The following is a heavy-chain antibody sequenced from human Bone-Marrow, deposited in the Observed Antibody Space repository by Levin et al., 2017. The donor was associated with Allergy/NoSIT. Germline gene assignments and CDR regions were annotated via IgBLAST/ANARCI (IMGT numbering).Heavy chain of an antibody. J-gene: IGHJ4*02. V-gene: IGHV4-30-4*01. CDR3: ARSSYSGTYRGLYYFDY. D-gene: IGHD1-26*01. CDR2: IYYSETT. Sequence: LRLSCTVSGGAISSGDHYWSWIRQPPGKGLEWIGYIYYSETTYHNPSLKSRLTLSVDTSKNQFSLQLTSVTAADTAVYYCARSSYSGTYRGLYYFDYWGQGTLVSVSS. CDR1: GGAISSGDHY.